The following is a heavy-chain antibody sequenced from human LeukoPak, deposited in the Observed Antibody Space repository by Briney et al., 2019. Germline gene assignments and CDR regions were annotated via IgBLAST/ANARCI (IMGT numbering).Heavy chain of an antibody. CDR3: ARHGPARPVWVYYYYYYMDV. V-gene: IGHV4-39*01. J-gene: IGHJ6*03. D-gene: IGHD6-6*01. CDR2: IYYSGST. Sequence: SETLSLTCTVSGGTISSSSYYWGWIRQPPGKGLEWIGSIYYSGSTYYNPSLKSRVTISVDTSKNQFSLKLSSVTAADTAVYYCARHGPARPVWVYYYYYYMDVWGKGTTVTVSS. CDR1: GGTISSSSYY.